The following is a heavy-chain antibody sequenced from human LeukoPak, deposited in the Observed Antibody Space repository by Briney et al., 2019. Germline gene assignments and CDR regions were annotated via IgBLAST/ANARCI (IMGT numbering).Heavy chain of an antibody. Sequence: GGSLRLSCAASGFIFSNYGMHWVRQTPGMGLEWVTFIKSDGSEKDYADSVKGRFTISRDNAKNSLYLQMNSLRVEDTAVYYCARDLSFGGFDYWGQGTLVTVSS. CDR2: IKSDGSEK. D-gene: IGHD3-3*01. V-gene: IGHV3-30*02. CDR3: ARDLSFGGFDY. CDR1: GFIFSNYG. J-gene: IGHJ4*02.